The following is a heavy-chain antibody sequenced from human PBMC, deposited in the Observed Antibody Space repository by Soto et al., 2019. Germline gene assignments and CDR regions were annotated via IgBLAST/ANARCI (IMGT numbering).Heavy chain of an antibody. V-gene: IGHV4-30-4*01. D-gene: IGHD3-22*01. J-gene: IGHJ4*02. Sequence: SETLSLTCTVSGGSISSGDYYWSWIRQPPGKGLEWIGYIYYSGSTYYNPSLKSRVTISVDTSKNQFSLKLDSVTAADTAVYLCARAHYYDTSGYYHFYYWGQGTPVTVSS. CDR2: IYYSGST. CDR1: GGSISSGDYY. CDR3: ARAHYYDTSGYYHFYY.